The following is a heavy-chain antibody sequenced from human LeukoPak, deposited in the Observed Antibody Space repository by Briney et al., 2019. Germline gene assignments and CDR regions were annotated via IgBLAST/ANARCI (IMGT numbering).Heavy chain of an antibody. V-gene: IGHV4-34*01. CDR1: GGSFSTYY. CDR3: ASTGDSSSSNWFAP. J-gene: IGHJ5*02. CDR2: INHSGST. Sequence: SETLSLTCAVYGGSFSTYYWSWIRQPPGKGPEWIGEINHSGSTNYNPSLKSQVTISVDTSKNQFSLKLSSVTAADTAVYYCASTGDSSSSNWFAPWGQGTLVTVSS. D-gene: IGHD6-13*01.